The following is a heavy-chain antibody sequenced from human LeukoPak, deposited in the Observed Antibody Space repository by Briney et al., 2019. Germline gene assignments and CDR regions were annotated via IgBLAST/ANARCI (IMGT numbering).Heavy chain of an antibody. V-gene: IGHV3-15*06. CDR2: IKSKTDGGTT. J-gene: IGHJ3*02. CDR1: GFTFSNFA. D-gene: IGHD3-10*01. CDR3: ATDLGSGRRNDAFDI. Sequence: GGSLRLSCAASGFTFSNFAMNWVRQAPGKGLEWVGRIKSKTDGGTTHYAAPVKDRFTVSRDDSKNTLYLQMNSLKTEDTAVYYCATDLGSGRRNDAFDIWGQGTMVTVSS.